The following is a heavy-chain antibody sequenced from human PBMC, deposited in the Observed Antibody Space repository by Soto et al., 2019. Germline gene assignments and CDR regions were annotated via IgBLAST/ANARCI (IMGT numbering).Heavy chain of an antibody. J-gene: IGHJ4*02. V-gene: IGHV3-23*01. CDR1: GFTFSTSA. CDR3: TKDQKWDVPHFSEY. Sequence: LRLSCSVSGFTFSTSAMTWVRQAPGKGLEWVSTISTSGGSTYYIDSVKGRFTISRDNSQDILYLQMNSLRAEDTAIYYCTKDQKWDVPHFSEYWGQGTQVTVSS. D-gene: IGHD1-26*01. CDR2: ISTSGGST.